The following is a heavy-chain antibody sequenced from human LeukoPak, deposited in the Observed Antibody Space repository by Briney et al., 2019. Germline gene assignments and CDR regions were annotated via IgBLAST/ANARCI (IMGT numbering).Heavy chain of an antibody. D-gene: IGHD6-19*01. CDR2: INYSSRTI. CDR3: ARDRDNVAGTRGYFDY. J-gene: IGHJ4*02. V-gene: IGHV3-48*01. CDR1: GFTLSSFN. Sequence: GGSLRLSCAASGFTLSSFNMNWVRQAPGKGLEWISYINYSSRTIYYADSVKGRFTISRDNAKNSLYLQMNSLRVDDTAVYYCARDRDNVAGTRGYFDYWGQGTLVTVSS.